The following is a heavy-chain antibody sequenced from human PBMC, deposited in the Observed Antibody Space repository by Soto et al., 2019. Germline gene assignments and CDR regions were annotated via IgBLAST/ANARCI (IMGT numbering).Heavy chain of an antibody. CDR3: AREWSAFDY. CDR2: MYSSGSS. Sequence: QVQLQESGPGLVKPSETLSLTCTVSGVSITSYKWTWIRQSPGKGLEWIAYMYSSGSSSYNPSLKSRATISMATFRNQYSLQLNSATAADTAVYYCAREWSAFDYWGQGILVTVSS. D-gene: IGHD2-15*01. J-gene: IGHJ4*02. V-gene: IGHV4-59*01. CDR1: GVSITSYK.